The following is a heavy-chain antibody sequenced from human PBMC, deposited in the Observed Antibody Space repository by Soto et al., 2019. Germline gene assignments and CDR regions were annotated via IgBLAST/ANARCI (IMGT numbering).Heavy chain of an antibody. CDR2: INHSGST. CDR1: GGSFSGYY. CDR3: ARGQVGYSSGWYGDWYFDL. Sequence: QVQLQQWGAGLLKPSETLSLTCAVYGGSFSGYYWSWIRQPPGKGLEWIGEINHSGSTNYNPSLKSRVTISVDTSKNQFSLKLSYVTAADTAVYYCARGQVGYSSGWYGDWYFDLWGRGTLVTVSS. D-gene: IGHD6-19*01. V-gene: IGHV4-34*01. J-gene: IGHJ2*01.